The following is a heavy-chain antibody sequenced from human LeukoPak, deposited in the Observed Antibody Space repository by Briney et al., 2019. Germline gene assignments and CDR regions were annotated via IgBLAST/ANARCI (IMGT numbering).Heavy chain of an antibody. CDR3: ARGGEYCSSTSCYTAIDY. CDR1: GYTFTSYG. D-gene: IGHD2-2*02. CDR2: ISAYNGNT. J-gene: IGHJ4*02. V-gene: IGHV1-18*01. Sequence: GASVKVSCKASGYTFTSYGISWVRQAPGQGLEWMGWISAYNGNTNYAQKLQGRVTMTTDTSTSTAYMELRSLRSDDTAVYYCARGGEYCSSTSCYTAIDYWGQGTLVTVSP.